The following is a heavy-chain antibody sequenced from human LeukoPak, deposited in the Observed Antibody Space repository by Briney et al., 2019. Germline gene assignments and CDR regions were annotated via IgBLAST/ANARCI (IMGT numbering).Heavy chain of an antibody. J-gene: IGHJ4*02. D-gene: IGHD6-13*01. CDR1: GGSFSGYY. Sequence: SETLSLTCAVYGGSFSGYYRSWIRQPPGKGLEWIGEINHSGSTNYNPSLKSRVTISVDTSKNQFSLKLSSVTAADTAVYYCARDLVSSRGLSGWFDYWGQGTLVTVSS. CDR3: ARDLVSSRGLSGWFDY. CDR2: INHSGST. V-gene: IGHV4-34*01.